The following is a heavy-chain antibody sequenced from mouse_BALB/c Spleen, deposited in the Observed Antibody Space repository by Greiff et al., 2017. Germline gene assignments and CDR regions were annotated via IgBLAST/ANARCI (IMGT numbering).Heavy chain of an antibody. CDR1: GFTFSSYA. J-gene: IGHJ3*01. V-gene: IGHV5-9-4*01. Sequence: EVQLVESGGGLVKPGGSLKLSCAASGFTFSSYAMSWVRQSPEKRLEWVAEISSGGSYTYYPDTVTGRFTISRDNAKNTLYLEMSSLRSEDTAMYYCARHYYGSSYGRFAYWGQGTLVTVSA. D-gene: IGHD1-1*01. CDR3: ARHYYGSSYGRFAY. CDR2: ISSGGSYT.